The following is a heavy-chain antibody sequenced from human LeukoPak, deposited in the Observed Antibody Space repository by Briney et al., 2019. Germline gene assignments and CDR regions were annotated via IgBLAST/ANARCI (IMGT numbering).Heavy chain of an antibody. J-gene: IGHJ3*02. CDR2: IKHEASEK. CDR3: AKVVGPRTNAFDI. D-gene: IGHD1-7*01. Sequence: PGGSLRLSCTASGFTFSSHWMSWVRQAPGKGLEWVANIKHEASEKYYLDSVKGRFTISRDNAKNSLYLQMNSLRAEDTAVYYCAKVVGPRTNAFDIWGQGTMVTVSS. V-gene: IGHV3-7*01. CDR1: GFTFSSHW.